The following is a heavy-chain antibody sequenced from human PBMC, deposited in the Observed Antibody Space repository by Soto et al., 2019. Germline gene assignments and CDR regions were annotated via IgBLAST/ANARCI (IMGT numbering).Heavy chain of an antibody. D-gene: IGHD3-3*01. V-gene: IGHV4-34*01. CDR2: INHSGST. J-gene: IGHJ5*02. CDR1: GGSFSGYY. CDR3: ARLLPGGITIFGVVLQGNWFDP. Sequence: SETLSLTCAVYGGSFSGYYWSWIRQPPGKGLEWIGEINHSGSTNYNPSLKSRVTISVDTSKNQFSLKLSSVTAADTAVYYCARLLPGGITIFGVVLQGNWFDPWGQGTLVTVSS.